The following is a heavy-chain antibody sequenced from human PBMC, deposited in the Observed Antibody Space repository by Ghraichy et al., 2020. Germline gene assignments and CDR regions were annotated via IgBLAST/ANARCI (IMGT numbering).Heavy chain of an antibody. Sequence: SETLSLTCAVYGGSFSGYYWSWIRQPPGKGLEWIGEINHSGSTNYNPSLKSRVTISVNTSKNQFSLKLSSVTAADTAVYYCARHGSGYENWFDPWGQGTLVTVSS. CDR1: GGSFSGYY. CDR2: INHSGST. D-gene: IGHD5-12*01. CDR3: ARHGSGYENWFDP. J-gene: IGHJ5*02. V-gene: IGHV4-34*01.